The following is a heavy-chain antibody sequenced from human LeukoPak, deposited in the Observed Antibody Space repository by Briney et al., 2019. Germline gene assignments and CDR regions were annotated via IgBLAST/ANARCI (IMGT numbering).Heavy chain of an antibody. Sequence: SETLSLTCTVSGGSISSYYWSWIRQPPGKGLEWIGYIYYSGSTNYNPSLKSRVTISVDTSKNQFSLKLSSVTAADTAVYYCARDSRAGSYSRGAFDIWGQGTMVTVSS. CDR3: ARDSRAGSYSRGAFDI. J-gene: IGHJ3*02. CDR2: IYYSGST. CDR1: GGSISSYY. V-gene: IGHV4-59*01. D-gene: IGHD1-26*01.